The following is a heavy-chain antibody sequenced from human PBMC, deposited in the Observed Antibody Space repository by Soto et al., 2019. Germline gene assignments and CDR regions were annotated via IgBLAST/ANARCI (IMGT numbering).Heavy chain of an antibody. V-gene: IGHV1-18*01. CDR3: ARGKVDTAMVIGY. CDR1: GYTFTNYL. CDR2: MNPNNGNT. J-gene: IGHJ4*02. D-gene: IGHD5-18*01. Sequence: ASVKVSCKASGYTFTNYLINWVRHAPGQGLEWMGWMNPNNGNTSYAQKFQGRVTMTTDTSTSTAYMELRSLRSDDTAVYYCARGKVDTAMVIGYWGQGTLVTVSS.